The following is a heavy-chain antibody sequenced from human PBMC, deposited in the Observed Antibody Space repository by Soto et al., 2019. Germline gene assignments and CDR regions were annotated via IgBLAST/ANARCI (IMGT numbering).Heavy chain of an antibody. CDR3: ARHGSGDYFWFDP. CDR1: GFTFSNFW. Sequence: EVQLVESGGGLVQPGGSLRLSCAASGFTFSNFWMHWVRQAPGKGLVWVSRASPDGSSTSYADSVKGRFTISRDNAKNTLYMDMNSLRAEDTAVYYCARHGSGDYFWFDPWGQGTLVTVSS. CDR2: ASPDGSST. D-gene: IGHD4-17*01. V-gene: IGHV3-74*01. J-gene: IGHJ5*02.